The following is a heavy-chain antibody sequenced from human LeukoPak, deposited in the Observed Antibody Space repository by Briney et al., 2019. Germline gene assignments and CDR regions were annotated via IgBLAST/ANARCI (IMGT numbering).Heavy chain of an antibody. CDR3: AKSNGYGLVDI. D-gene: IGHD3-10*01. J-gene: IGHJ3*02. CDR2: IIPIFGTA. Sequence: ASVKVSCKASGGTFSSYAISWVRQAPGQGLEWMGGIIPIFGTANYAQKFQGRVTITADESTSTAYMELSSLRSEDTAVYYCAKSNGYGLVDIWGQGTMVTVSS. V-gene: IGHV1-69*13. CDR1: GGTFSSYA.